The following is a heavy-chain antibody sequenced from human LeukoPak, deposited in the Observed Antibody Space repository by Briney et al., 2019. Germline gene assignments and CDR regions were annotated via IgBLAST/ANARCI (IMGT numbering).Heavy chain of an antibody. CDR3: AKSNGYGLVDI. D-gene: IGHD3-10*01. J-gene: IGHJ3*02. CDR2: IIPIFGTA. Sequence: ASVKVSCKASGGTFSSYAISWVRQAPGQGLEWMGGIIPIFGTANYAQKFQGRVTITADESTSTAYMELSSLRSEDTAVYYCAKSNGYGLVDIWGQGTMVTVSS. V-gene: IGHV1-69*13. CDR1: GGTFSSYA.